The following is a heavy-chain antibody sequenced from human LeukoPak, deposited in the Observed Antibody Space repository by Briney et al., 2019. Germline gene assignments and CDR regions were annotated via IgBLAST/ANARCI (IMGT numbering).Heavy chain of an antibody. CDR2: ISGSGSST. CDR3: AKGQMVTPRGWFDP. V-gene: IGHV3-23*01. J-gene: IGHJ5*02. D-gene: IGHD2-21*02. Sequence: PGGSLRLSCAASGFTFSSYAMSWVRQAPGKGLEWVSAISGSGSSTYYVDSLKGRFTISRDNSKNVLYLQMNSLRVEDTAVYYCAKGQMVTPRGWFDPWGQGTLVTVSS. CDR1: GFTFSSYA.